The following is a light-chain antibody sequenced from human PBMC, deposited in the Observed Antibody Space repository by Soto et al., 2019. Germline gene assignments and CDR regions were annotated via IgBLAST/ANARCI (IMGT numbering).Light chain of an antibody. Sequence: DIQMTQSPSTLSASVGDRFTITCRASQNIRSLLAWYQQKPGKAPKVLIYDASSLGSGVPSRFSGSGSGTEFTLTISSLQPDDFATYYCQQYHSYSVTFGQGTRLEIK. CDR1: QNIRSL. V-gene: IGKV1-5*01. CDR2: DAS. J-gene: IGKJ5*01. CDR3: QQYHSYSVT.